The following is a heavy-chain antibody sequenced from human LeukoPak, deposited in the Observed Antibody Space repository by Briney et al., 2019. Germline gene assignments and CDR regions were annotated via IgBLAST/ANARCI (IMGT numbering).Heavy chain of an antibody. CDR2: IYYSGST. V-gene: IGHV4-31*03. CDR1: GGSISSGGYY. CDR3: ARGGGDVYNVFDY. J-gene: IGHJ4*02. Sequence: SETLSLTCTVSGGSISSGGYYWSWIRQHPGKGLEWIGYIYYSGSTYYNPSLKSRLTISVDTSKNQFSLKLSSVSAADTAVYYCARGGGDVYNVFDYWGQGTLVTVSS. D-gene: IGHD5-24*01.